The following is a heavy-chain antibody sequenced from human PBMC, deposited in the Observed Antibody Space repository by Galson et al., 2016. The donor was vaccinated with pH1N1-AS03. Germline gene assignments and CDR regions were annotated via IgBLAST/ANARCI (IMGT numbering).Heavy chain of an antibody. J-gene: IGHJ6*02. D-gene: IGHD3-10*01. V-gene: IGHV5-51*01. CDR2: IYSGDSQI. CDR1: GYSFINFW. CDR3: ARHKVMVRTVLFEMDV. Sequence: QSGAEVTKPGESLKISCKGSGYSFINFWIGWVRQKPGKGLEWMGTIYSGDSQIRYSPSFQGQVTLSVDKSISTAYLQWSSLKASDTAMYYCARHKVMVRTVLFEMDVGGQGTTVTVAS.